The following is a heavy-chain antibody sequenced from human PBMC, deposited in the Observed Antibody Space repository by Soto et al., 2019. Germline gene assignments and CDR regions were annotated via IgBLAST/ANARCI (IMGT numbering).Heavy chain of an antibody. Sequence: EMQLVESGGELVQPGGSLRLSCAASGVTFSGYWMHWVRQAPGGGLVWVSRINSDGSSTTYADSVKGRFTISRDNAKNTLHLQMNSLRVEDTAVYYCARARCNEQNWFDPWGQGTLVTVSS. CDR1: GVTFSGYW. D-gene: IGHD6-13*01. J-gene: IGHJ5*02. CDR2: INSDGSST. V-gene: IGHV3-74*03. CDR3: ARARCNEQNWFDP.